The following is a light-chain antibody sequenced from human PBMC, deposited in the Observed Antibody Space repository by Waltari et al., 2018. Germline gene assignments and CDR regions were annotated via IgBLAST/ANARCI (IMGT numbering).Light chain of an antibody. CDR2: DVS. CDR3: CSFTSTSTWV. J-gene: IGLJ3*02. V-gene: IGLV2-14*01. CDR1: TRYLGGYNY. Sequence: QSALTQPASVSGSLGQSLTIPGTGTTRYLGGYNYVPWYQQHPGKAPKLILYDVSSRPSGVSNRFSGSKSGNTASLTISGLQAEDEADYYCCSFTSTSTWVFGGGTKLTVL.